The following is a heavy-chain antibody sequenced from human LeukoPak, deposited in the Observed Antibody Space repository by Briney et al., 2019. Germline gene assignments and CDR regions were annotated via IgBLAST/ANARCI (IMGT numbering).Heavy chain of an antibody. CDR1: GGSISSYY. V-gene: IGHV4-59*01. Sequence: SETLSLTCTVSGGSISSYYWSWLRQPPGKGLEWIGYIYYSGSTNYNPSLKSRVTISVDTSKNQFSLKLSSVTAADTAVYYCAYGSGWYGYWGQGTLVTVAS. CDR3: AYGSGWYGY. J-gene: IGHJ4*02. CDR2: IYYSGST. D-gene: IGHD6-19*01.